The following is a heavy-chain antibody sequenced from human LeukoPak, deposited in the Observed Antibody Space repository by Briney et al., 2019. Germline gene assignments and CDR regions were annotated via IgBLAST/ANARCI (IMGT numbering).Heavy chain of an antibody. CDR2: ISSSTSTI. D-gene: IGHD6-19*01. J-gene: IGHJ3*02. Sequence: GGSLRLSCAASGFTFSSYSMNWVRQAPGNGLERVSYISSSTSTIYYADSVKGRFTISRDNAKNSLYLQMNSLRDEDTAVYYCAREDGSSGWYKSDAFDIWGQGTMVTVSS. V-gene: IGHV3-48*02. CDR3: AREDGSSGWYKSDAFDI. CDR1: GFTFSSYS.